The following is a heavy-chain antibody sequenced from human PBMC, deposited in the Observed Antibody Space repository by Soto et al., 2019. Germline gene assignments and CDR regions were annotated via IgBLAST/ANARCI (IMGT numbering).Heavy chain of an antibody. CDR3: ARDSAAAGTSADY. J-gene: IGHJ4*02. CDR2: INHSGST. Sequence: PSETLSLTCAVYGGSFSGYYWSWIRQPPGKGLEWIGEINHSGSTNYNPSLKSRVTISVDTSKNQFSLKLSSVTAADTAVYYCARDSAAAGTSADYWGQGTLVTVSS. D-gene: IGHD6-13*01. V-gene: IGHV4-34*01. CDR1: GGSFSGYY.